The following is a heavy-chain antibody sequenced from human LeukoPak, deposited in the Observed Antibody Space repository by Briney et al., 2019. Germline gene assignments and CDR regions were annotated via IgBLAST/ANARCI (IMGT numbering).Heavy chain of an antibody. J-gene: IGHJ4*02. CDR3: AREDYKLLHN. Sequence: QPGGSLRLSCAASGFIFSNYWMTWVRQAPGKGLEWVANIKSDGRGTYYVDSVKGRFTVSRDNAKNSLYLQMNSLSAEDTAVYYCAREDYKLLHNWGQGTLVTVSS. D-gene: IGHD2-15*01. CDR2: IKSDGRGT. CDR1: GFIFSNYW. V-gene: IGHV3-7*01.